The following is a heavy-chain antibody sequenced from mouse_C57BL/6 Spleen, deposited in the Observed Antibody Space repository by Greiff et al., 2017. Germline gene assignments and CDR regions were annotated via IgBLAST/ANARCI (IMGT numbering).Heavy chain of an antibody. CDR2: IDPNSGGT. Sequence: QVQLQQPGAELVKPGASVKLSCKASGYTFTSYWMHWVKQRPGRGLEWIGRIDPNSGGTKYNEKFKRKATLTVDKPSSTAYMQLSSLTSEDSAVYYCARGSGNWANYAMDYWGQGTSVTVSS. V-gene: IGHV1-72*01. CDR3: ARGSGNWANYAMDY. CDR1: GYTFTSYW. J-gene: IGHJ4*01. D-gene: IGHD4-1*01.